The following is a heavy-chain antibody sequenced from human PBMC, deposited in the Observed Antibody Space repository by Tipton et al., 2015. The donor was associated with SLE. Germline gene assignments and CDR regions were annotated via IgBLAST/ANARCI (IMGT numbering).Heavy chain of an antibody. CDR2: LYHRGST. CDR1: GYSITSGDY. Sequence: TLSLTCAVSGYSITSGDYWGWIRQPPGKGLEWVGSLYHRGSTYYNPSLKSRVTISTDTSKNEIYLKLTSVTATDTAVYFCARDPYDSTWRNGWFDPWGHGTLVTVSS. D-gene: IGHD6-13*01. CDR3: ARDPYDSTWRNGWFDP. J-gene: IGHJ5*02. V-gene: IGHV4-38-2*02.